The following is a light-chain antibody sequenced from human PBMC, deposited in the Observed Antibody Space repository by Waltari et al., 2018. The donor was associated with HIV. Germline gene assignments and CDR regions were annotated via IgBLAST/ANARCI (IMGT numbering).Light chain of an antibody. CDR2: DAS. V-gene: IGKV6-21*01. Sequence: EIVLPPSPDSPSVTPKEKVTITCRASQSIGSSLHWYQQKPDQSPKVLIKDASQSFSGVPSRFSGSGSGTDFTLTINSLEAEDAATYFCHQSSSLPFTFGPGTKVDIK. CDR1: QSIGSS. J-gene: IGKJ3*01. CDR3: HQSSSLPFT.